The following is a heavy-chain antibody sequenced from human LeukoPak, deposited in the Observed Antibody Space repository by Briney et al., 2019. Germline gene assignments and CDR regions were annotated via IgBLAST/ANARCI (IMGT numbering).Heavy chain of an antibody. CDR1: GYTFTKYD. CDR3: ARVLAVAETAKPDY. D-gene: IGHD6-19*01. V-gene: IGHV1-8*03. Sequence: ASVKVSCKASGYTFTKYDINWVRQATGQGLEWMGWMNPNSGHTGYAQKFQGRVTITRNTSISTAYMELSSLRSEDTAVYCCARVLAVAETAKPDYWGQGTLVTVSS. J-gene: IGHJ4*02. CDR2: MNPNSGHT.